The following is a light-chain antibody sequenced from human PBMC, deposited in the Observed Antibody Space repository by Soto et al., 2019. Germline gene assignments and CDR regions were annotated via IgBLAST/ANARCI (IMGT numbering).Light chain of an antibody. J-gene: IGLJ3*02. CDR3: CSYAGSSWV. CDR2: DVS. CDR1: SSDVGGYNY. Sequence: QSALTQPRSVSGSPGQSVTISCTGTSSDVGGYNYVSWYQQHPGKAPKLMIYDVSKRPSGVPDRVSGSKSGNTASLTISGLQAEDEADYYCCSYAGSSWVFGGGTQLTVL. V-gene: IGLV2-11*01.